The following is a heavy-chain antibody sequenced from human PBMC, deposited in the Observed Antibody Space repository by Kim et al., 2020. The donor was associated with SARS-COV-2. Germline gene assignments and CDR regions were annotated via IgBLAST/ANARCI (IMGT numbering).Heavy chain of an antibody. J-gene: IGHJ4*02. D-gene: IGHD5-12*01. Sequence: SPSFQSKVTISAEKSTRTAYLQGSSLKASDTAMYYCARGDGYNSYYFDYWGQGTLVTVSS. V-gene: IGHV5-51*01. CDR3: ARGDGYNSYYFDY.